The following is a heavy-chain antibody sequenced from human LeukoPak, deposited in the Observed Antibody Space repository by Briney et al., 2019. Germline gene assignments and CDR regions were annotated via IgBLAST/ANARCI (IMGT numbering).Heavy chain of an antibody. V-gene: IGHV3-21*01. CDR2: ISSSSYI. J-gene: IGHJ4*02. Sequence: PGGSLRLSCAASGFTFSSYSMNWVRQAPGKGLEWVSSISSSSYIYYADSVKGRFTISRDNAKNSLYLQMNSLRAEDTAVYYCARDQVEGTYYDILTGYYNAPPRGDYWGQGTLVTVSS. CDR1: GFTFSSYS. D-gene: IGHD3-9*01. CDR3: ARDQVEGTYYDILTGYYNAPPRGDY.